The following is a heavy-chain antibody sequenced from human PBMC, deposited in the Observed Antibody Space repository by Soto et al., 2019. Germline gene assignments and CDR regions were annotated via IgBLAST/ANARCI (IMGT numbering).Heavy chain of an antibody. V-gene: IGHV4-4*02. CDR2: IYHSGSP. CDR3: ARVKYYDFWSGYYYFDY. Sequence: QVQLQESGPGLVKPSGTLSLTCAVSSGSISSSNWWSWVRQPPGKGLEWIGEIYHSGSPNYNPSLKSRVTLSGEKSTSQFAVKLSSVSAADTAVYYCARVKYYDFWSGYYYFDYWGQGTLVTVSA. D-gene: IGHD3-3*01. CDR1: SGSISSSNW. J-gene: IGHJ4*02.